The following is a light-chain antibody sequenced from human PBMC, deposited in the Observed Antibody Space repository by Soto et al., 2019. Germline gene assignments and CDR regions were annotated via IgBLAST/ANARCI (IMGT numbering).Light chain of an antibody. Sequence: IVMTQSPAALSVSTGERATLTCRASQSVSSYLAWYQQKPGQAPRLLIYGASTRATGIPARFSGSGSGTEFTLTISSLQSDDFATYYCQQYNNWLWTFGQGTKVDI. CDR3: QQYNNWLWT. V-gene: IGKV3-15*01. CDR1: QSVSSY. J-gene: IGKJ1*01. CDR2: GAS.